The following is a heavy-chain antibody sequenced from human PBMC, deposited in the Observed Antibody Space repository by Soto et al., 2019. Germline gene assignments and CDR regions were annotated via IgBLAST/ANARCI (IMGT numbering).Heavy chain of an antibody. CDR1: GASISCFY. Sequence: SETLSLTCTVSGASISCFYWSWIRKSAGKGLEWIGRIYATGTTDYNPSLKSRVMMSVDTSKKQFSLKLRSVTAADTAVYYCVRDGTKTLRDWFDPWGQGISVTAPQ. CDR2: IYATGTT. CDR3: VRDGTKTLRDWFDP. V-gene: IGHV4-4*07. J-gene: IGHJ5*02. D-gene: IGHD1-1*01.